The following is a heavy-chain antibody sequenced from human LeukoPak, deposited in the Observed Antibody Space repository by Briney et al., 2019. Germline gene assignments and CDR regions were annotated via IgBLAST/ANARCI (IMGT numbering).Heavy chain of an antibody. D-gene: IGHD3-16*02. J-gene: IGHJ4*02. CDR1: GGSITNYSYS. CDR2: IYYSGST. Sequence: SETLSLTCTLSGGSITNYSYSWSWVRQPPGKGLEWIGYIYYSGSTNYNPSLKSRVTISVDPSKNQFSLKLSSVTAADTAVYYCARLSAYDYVWGSYRGVFDYWGQGTLVTVSS. CDR3: ARLSAYDYVWGSYRGVFDY. V-gene: IGHV4-61*01.